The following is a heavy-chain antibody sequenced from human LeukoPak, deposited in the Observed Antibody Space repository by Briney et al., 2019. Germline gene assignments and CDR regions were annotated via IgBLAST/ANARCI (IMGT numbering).Heavy chain of an antibody. Sequence: GGSLRLSCAASGFTFSDYYMSWIRQAPGKGLEWVSYISSSGSTIYYADSVKGRFTISRDNAKNSPYLQMNSLRAEDTAVYYCARDLRPDHNWFDPWGQGTLVTVSS. CDR3: ARDLRPDHNWFDP. CDR1: GFTFSDYY. J-gene: IGHJ5*02. D-gene: IGHD4-17*01. CDR2: ISSSGSTI. V-gene: IGHV3-11*01.